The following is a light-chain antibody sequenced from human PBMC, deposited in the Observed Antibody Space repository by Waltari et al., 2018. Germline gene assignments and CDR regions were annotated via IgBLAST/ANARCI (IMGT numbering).Light chain of an antibody. V-gene: IGLV1-47*01. Sequence: QSVLSQPPSASGTPGQRVPIPCSASSSHIGDTSLYWYQHLPGTAPKHLIFSNTQRPSGVRDRFSGSKSGTSASLAISGLRSEDEGDYYCAAWDDTLSHWVFGGGTKRTVL. J-gene: IGLJ3*02. CDR2: SNT. CDR3: AAWDDTLSHWV. CDR1: SSHIGDTS.